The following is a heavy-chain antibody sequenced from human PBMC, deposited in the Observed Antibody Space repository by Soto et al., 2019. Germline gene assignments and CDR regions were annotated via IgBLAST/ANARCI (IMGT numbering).Heavy chain of an antibody. CDR3: ARHVPSQYTAMVPFDP. J-gene: IGHJ5*02. CDR2: IDPSDSYT. D-gene: IGHD5-18*01. V-gene: IGHV5-10-1*01. Sequence: EVQLVQSGAEVKKPGESLRISCKGSGYSFTSYWISWVRQMPGKGLEWMGRIDPSDSYTNYSPSFKGHVTISADKSISPAYLQWSSLKASATAMYYCARHVPSQYTAMVPFDPWGQGTLVTVSS. CDR1: GYSFTSYW.